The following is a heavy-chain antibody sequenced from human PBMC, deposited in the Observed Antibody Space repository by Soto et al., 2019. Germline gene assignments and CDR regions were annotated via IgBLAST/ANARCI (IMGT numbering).Heavy chain of an antibody. J-gene: IGHJ6*02. V-gene: IGHV3-23*01. Sequence: WGSLRLSCAASRFTFRNYGMSFCGHWPFKCREWVSGISPTGEQRFYVDSVKGRFFISRDNSQNTLSLEMSNLRADDTAVYYCAKRYGSGSYRDFNSYYGMDIWGQGTSVTVSS. D-gene: IGHD3-10*01. CDR3: AKRYGSGSYRDFNSYYGMDI. CDR1: RFTFRNYG. CDR2: ISPTGEQR.